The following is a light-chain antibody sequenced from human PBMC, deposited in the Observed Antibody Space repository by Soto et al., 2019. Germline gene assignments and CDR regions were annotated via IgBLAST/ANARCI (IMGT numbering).Light chain of an antibody. CDR2: DVT. CDR1: SSDVGGYNY. V-gene: IGLV2-11*01. J-gene: IGLJ2*01. Sequence: QSVLTQPRSVSGSPGQSVAISCTGTSSDVGGYNYVSWYRQHPGRAPKLLLYDVTKRPSGVPDRFSGSKSGNTDSLTISGLQADDEADYYCCSYAGSYIVVIGGGTKLTVL. CDR3: CSYAGSYIVV.